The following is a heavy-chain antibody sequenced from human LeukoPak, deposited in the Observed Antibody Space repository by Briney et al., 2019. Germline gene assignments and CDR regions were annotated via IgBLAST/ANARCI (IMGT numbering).Heavy chain of an antibody. CDR2: ISAYNGNT. V-gene: IGHV1-18*01. Sequence: GASVKLSFTSSVYTFTTYGITWVRQAPGHGLEWMGWISAYNGNTNYAQKLQGRVTMTTDTSTSTAYMELRSLRSDDTAVYYCARDGGGIAVAGTDYGGQGTLVTVSA. D-gene: IGHD6-19*01. CDR1: VYTFTTYG. J-gene: IGHJ4*02. CDR3: ARDGGGIAVAGTDY.